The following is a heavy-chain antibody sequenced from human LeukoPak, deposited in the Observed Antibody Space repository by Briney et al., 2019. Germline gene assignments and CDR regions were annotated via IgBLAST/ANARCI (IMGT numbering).Heavy chain of an antibody. CDR2: IYSGGST. CDR3: ASLYYYDSSGYPLGY. Sequence: GGSLRLSCAASGFTVSSNYMSWVRQAPGKGLEWVSVIYSGGSTYYADSVKGRFTISRDNSKNTLYLQMNSLRAEDTAVYYCASLYYYDSSGYPLGYWGQGTLVTASS. J-gene: IGHJ4*02. V-gene: IGHV3-53*01. D-gene: IGHD3-22*01. CDR1: GFTVSSNY.